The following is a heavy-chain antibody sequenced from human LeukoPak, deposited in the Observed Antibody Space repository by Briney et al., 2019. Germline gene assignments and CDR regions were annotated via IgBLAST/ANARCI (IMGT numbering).Heavy chain of an antibody. CDR2: ISGSGDNT. V-gene: IGHV3-23*01. J-gene: IGHJ4*02. Sequence: GGSLRLSCAASGFTFSSYAMNWVRQGPGKGLEWVSTISGSGDNTYYADSVKGRFTMSRDNSKSTMYLQLNSLGAGDTAVYYCARDSSGYGSFDYWGRGTLVTVSS. CDR1: GFTFSSYA. D-gene: IGHD3-22*01. CDR3: ARDSSGYGSFDY.